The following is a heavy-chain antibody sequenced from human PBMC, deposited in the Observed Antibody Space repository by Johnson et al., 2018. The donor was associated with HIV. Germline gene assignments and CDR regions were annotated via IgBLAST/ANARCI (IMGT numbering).Heavy chain of an antibody. D-gene: IGHD1-20*01. CDR2: ISWNSANI. J-gene: IGHJ3*02. V-gene: IGHV3-9*01. CDR1: GFTFEDYA. Sequence: VLLVESGGGLVQSGRSLRLSCVASGFTFEDYAMHWVRQAPGKGLEWVSGISWNSANIYYADSVKGRFTISRDNSKNTLYLQMNSLRAEDTAVYYCARETYKWAGGDAFDIWGQRTMVTVSS. CDR3: ARETYKWAGGDAFDI.